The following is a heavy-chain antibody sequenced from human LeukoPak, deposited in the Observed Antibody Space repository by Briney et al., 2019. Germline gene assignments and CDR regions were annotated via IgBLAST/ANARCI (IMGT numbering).Heavy chain of an antibody. CDR3: ARAVWPWGVVVTASDY. D-gene: IGHD2-21*02. Sequence: ETLSLTCAVSGGSISSSNWWSWVRQAPGKGLVWVGNIKQDGTEKYYVDSVKGRFTISRDNAKNSLYLQMNSLRAEDTAVYYCARAVWPWGVVVTASDYWGQGTLVTVSS. CDR2: IKQDGTEK. V-gene: IGHV3-7*01. CDR1: GGSISSSNW. J-gene: IGHJ4*02.